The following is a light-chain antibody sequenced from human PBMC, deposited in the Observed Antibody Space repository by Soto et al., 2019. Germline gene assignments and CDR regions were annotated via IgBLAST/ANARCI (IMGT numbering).Light chain of an antibody. J-gene: IGKJ4*01. CDR2: AAS. V-gene: IGKV1-39*01. CDR1: QSISSY. Sequence: DIQMTQSPSSLSASVGDRVTITCRASQSISSYLNWYQQKPGKAPKLLIYAASSLQSGVPSRFSGSGSGTDFTLTISSLQPEDFATYYCQRSFRTPLTFGGGTKVEMK. CDR3: QRSFRTPLT.